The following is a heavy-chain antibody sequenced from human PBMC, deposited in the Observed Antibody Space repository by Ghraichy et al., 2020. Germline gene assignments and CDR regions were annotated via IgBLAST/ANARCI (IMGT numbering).Heavy chain of an antibody. D-gene: IGHD6-19*01. CDR1: GFTFNKYD. CDR3: AKSGSVAGAYHFDF. CDR2: ISGRGDTT. V-gene: IGHV3-23*01. J-gene: IGHJ4*01. Sequence: GGSLRLSCAASGFTFNKYDMTWVRQAPGKGLEWVSTISGRGDTTYYADSVKGRFTVSRDNVKNTLYLQMNSLRAEDASVYYCAKSGSVAGAYHFDFWGHGSLVNVSS.